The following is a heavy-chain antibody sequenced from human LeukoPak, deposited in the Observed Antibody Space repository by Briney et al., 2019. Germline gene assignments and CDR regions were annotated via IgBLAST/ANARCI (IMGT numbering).Heavy chain of an antibody. Sequence: GVLRLSCAASGFTFSSYEMNWVRQAPGKGLEWVSYISSSGSTIYYADSVKGRFTISRGNAKNSLYLQMNSLRAEDTAVYYCARTDGYNSPYFDYWGQGTLVTVSS. CDR2: ISSSGSTI. CDR3: ARTDGYNSPYFDY. CDR1: GFTFSSYE. V-gene: IGHV3-48*03. J-gene: IGHJ4*02. D-gene: IGHD5-24*01.